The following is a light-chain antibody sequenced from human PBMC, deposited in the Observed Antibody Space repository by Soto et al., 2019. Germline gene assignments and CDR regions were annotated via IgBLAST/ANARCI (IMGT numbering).Light chain of an antibody. CDR1: QSVSTSQ. V-gene: IGKV3-20*01. Sequence: VLTQSPGTLSLSPGERATVFCRASQSVSTSQLAWYQQKPGQAPRLLIGASSRTTGVPDRFIASGSGTDFTLTISRLEPEDFAVYYCQQFASSPRTFGRGTKVDI. J-gene: IGKJ1*01. CDR3: QQFASSPRT. CDR2: GAS.